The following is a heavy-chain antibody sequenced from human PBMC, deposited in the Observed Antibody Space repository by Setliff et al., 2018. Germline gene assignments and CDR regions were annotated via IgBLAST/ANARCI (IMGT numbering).Heavy chain of an antibody. J-gene: IGHJ5*02. CDR3: AREVGYYDSSAANWFDP. D-gene: IGHD3-22*01. CDR1: GGSISSGGYY. Sequence: SETLSLTCTVSGGSISSGGYYWSWIRQHPGKGLEWIGYIYYSGSTYYNPSLKSRVTISVDTSKNQFSLKLSSVTAADTAVYYCAREVGYYDSSAANWFDPWGQGTLVTVSS. CDR2: IYYSGST. V-gene: IGHV4-31*03.